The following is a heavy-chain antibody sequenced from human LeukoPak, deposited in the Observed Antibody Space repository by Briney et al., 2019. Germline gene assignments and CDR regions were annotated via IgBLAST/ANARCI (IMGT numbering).Heavy chain of an antibody. CDR2: INHSGST. J-gene: IGHJ6*02. CDR1: GGSFSGYY. D-gene: IGHD1-26*01. V-gene: IGHV4-34*01. CDR3: ARIVGYGMDV. Sequence: PPETLSLTCAVYGGSFSGYYWSWIRQPPGKGLEWIGEINHSGSTNYNPSLKSRVTISVDTSKHQFSLKLSSVTAADTAVYYCARIVGYGMDVWGQGTTVTVSS.